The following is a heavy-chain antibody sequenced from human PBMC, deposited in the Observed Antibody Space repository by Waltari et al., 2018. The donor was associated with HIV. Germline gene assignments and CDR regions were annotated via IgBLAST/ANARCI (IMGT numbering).Heavy chain of an antibody. J-gene: IGHJ6*02. CDR1: GFTVRTNY. CDR2: IGGDGTE. V-gene: IGHV3-66*01. D-gene: IGHD4-4*01. Sequence: EVKLVESGGGLVQPGGSLILSCAASGFTVRTNYMSWVRQAPGGVFGWVSCIGGDGTERDEDAVKGRFTISRDSSKNMVYLQMKSLRGEDTAVYYCANSDDYSNYYYGMDVWGQGTTVTVSS. CDR3: ANSDDYSNYYYGMDV.